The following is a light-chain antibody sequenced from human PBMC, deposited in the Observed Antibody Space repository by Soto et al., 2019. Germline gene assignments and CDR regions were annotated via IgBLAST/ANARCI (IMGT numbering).Light chain of an antibody. CDR3: CSYAGSSTHVV. Sequence: LTQPASVSGSPGQSITISCTGTSSDVGSYNLVSWYQQHPGKAPKLMIYEGSKRPSGVSNRFSGSKSGNTASLTISGLQAEDEADYYCCSYAGSSTHVVFGGGTKVTVL. CDR1: SSDVGSYNL. V-gene: IGLV2-23*01. CDR2: EGS. J-gene: IGLJ2*01.